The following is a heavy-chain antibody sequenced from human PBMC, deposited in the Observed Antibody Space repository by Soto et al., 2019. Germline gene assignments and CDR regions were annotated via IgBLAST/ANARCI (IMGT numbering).Heavy chain of an antibody. Sequence: SVKVSCKASGGTFSSYAISWVRQAPGQGLEWMGGIIPIFGTANYAQKFQGRVTITADESTSTAYMELSSLRSEDTAVYYCAIYLCGGDCYYYYGMDVWGQGTTVTVSS. CDR3: AIYLCGGDCYYYYGMDV. CDR1: GGTFSSYA. J-gene: IGHJ6*02. V-gene: IGHV1-69*13. D-gene: IGHD2-21*02. CDR2: IIPIFGTA.